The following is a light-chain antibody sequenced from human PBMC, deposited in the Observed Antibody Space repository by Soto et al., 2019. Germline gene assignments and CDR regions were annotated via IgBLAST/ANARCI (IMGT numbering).Light chain of an antibody. CDR3: CSYAGSYAYV. V-gene: IGLV2-11*01. J-gene: IGLJ1*01. CDR1: SSDVGAYNY. CDR2: DVI. Sequence: QSVLTQPRSVSGSPGQSVTVSCTGTSSDVGAYNYVSWYQQHPGKAPKVMIYDVIKRPSGVPDRFSGSKSGNTASLTISGLQADDEADYYCCSYAGSYAYVFGSGTKLTVL.